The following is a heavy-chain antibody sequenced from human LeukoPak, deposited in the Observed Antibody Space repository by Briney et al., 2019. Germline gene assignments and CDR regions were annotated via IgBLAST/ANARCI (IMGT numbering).Heavy chain of an antibody. CDR3: AKEDDYSNYVDY. J-gene: IGHJ4*02. CDR1: GFTFISYA. CDR2: ISGGGGAT. Sequence: PGGSLRLSCSASGFTFISYAVTWVRQAPGKGLEWVATISGGGGATYYADSVKGRFSISRDNSKSTLFLQMNTLEAEDTALYYCAKEDDYSNYVDYWGRGTPVTVSS. D-gene: IGHD4-11*01. V-gene: IGHV3-23*01.